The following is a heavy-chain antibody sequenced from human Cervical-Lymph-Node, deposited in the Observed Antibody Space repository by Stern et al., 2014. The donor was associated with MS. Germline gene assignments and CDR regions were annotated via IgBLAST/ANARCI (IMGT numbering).Heavy chain of an antibody. D-gene: IGHD3-16*01. J-gene: IGHJ6*02. CDR1: GGSISSSSYY. CDR2: IYYSGST. CDR3: ARQQGGYYYGMDV. Sequence: QVQLQESGPGLVKPSETLSLTCTVSGGSISSSSYYWGWIRQPPGKGLEWIGSIYYSGSTYYNPSLKSRVTISVDTSKNQFSLKLSSGTAADTAVYYCARQQGGYYYGMDVWGQGTTVTVSS. V-gene: IGHV4-39*01.